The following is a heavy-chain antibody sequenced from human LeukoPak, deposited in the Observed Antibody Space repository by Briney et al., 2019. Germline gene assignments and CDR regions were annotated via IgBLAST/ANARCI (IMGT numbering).Heavy chain of an antibody. V-gene: IGHV3-21*04. CDR2: ISSSSSYI. CDR3: AKCGEARIGGYGMDV. D-gene: IGHD3-3*01. Sequence: GGSLRLSCAASGFTFSSYSMNWVRQAPGKGLEWVSSISSSSSYIYYADSVKGRFTISRDNAKNSLYLQMNSLRAEDTAVYYCAKCGEARIGGYGMDVWGQGTTVTVSS. CDR1: GFTFSSYS. J-gene: IGHJ6*02.